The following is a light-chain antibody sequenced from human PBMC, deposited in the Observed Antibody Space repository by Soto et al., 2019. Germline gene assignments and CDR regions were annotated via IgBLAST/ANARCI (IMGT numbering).Light chain of an antibody. Sequence: EIVLTQSPATLSLSPGERATLSCRASQSVSSYLAWYQQKPGQAPRLLIYDASNRATGIPARFSCSGSGTDFTPIISSLEPEDFAVYYCQQRSNWPPRFTFGPGTKVDIK. CDR2: DAS. CDR1: QSVSSY. V-gene: IGKV3-11*01. CDR3: QQRSNWPPRFT. J-gene: IGKJ3*01.